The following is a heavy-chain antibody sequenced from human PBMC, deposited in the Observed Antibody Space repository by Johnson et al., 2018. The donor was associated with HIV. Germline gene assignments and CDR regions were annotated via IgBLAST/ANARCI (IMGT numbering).Heavy chain of an antibody. D-gene: IGHD4-11*01. J-gene: IGHJ3*02. V-gene: IGHV3-23*04. CDR1: GFTFSSYA. CDR2: ISGSGGST. CDR3: AKGEAATTVTLDI. Sequence: EQLVESGGGLVQPGGSLRLSCAASGFTFSSYAMSWVRQAPGKGLEWVSAISGSGGSTYYADSVKGRFTISRDNSKNPLYLQMNSLSAEDTAVYYCAKGEAATTVTLDIWGQGTMVTVSS.